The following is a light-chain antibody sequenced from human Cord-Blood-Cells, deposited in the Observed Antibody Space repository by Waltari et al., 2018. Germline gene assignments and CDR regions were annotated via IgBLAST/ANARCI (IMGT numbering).Light chain of an antibody. J-gene: IGKJ1*01. CDR2: WAS. V-gene: IGKV4-1*01. CDR3: QQYYSTPWT. CDR1: QSVLYSSNNKNY. Sequence: DIVMTQSPDSLAVSLGERATINCKSSQSVLYSSNNKNYLTWYQQKPGPPPKLLIYWASTRESGVPDRVSGSGSGTDFTLTISSLQAEDVAVYYCQQYYSTPWTFGQGTKVEIK.